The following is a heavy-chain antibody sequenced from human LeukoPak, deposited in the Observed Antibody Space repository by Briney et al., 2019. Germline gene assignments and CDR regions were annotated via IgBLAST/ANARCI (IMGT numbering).Heavy chain of an antibody. CDR2: INHSGST. Sequence: TSETLSLTCAVYGGSFSGYYWSWIRQPPGKGLEWIGEINHSGSTNYNPSLKSRVTISVDTSKNQFSLELSSVTAADTAVYYCASTGYGDNWFEPWGQGTLVTVSS. CDR1: GGSFSGYY. V-gene: IGHV4-34*01. CDR3: ASTGYGDNWFEP. J-gene: IGHJ5*02. D-gene: IGHD4-17*01.